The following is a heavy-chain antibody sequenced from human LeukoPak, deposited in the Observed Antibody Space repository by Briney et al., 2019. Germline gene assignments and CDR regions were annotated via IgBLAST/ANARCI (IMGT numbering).Heavy chain of an antibody. D-gene: IGHD3-10*01. CDR2: ISGSGGST. CDR3: AKERVLWFGEPWDY. J-gene: IGHJ4*02. Sequence: GRSLRLSCAASGFTFSSYAMSWVRQAPGKGLEWVSAISGSGGSTYYADSVKGRFTISRDNSKNTLYLQMNSLRAEDTAVYYCAKERVLWFGEPWDYWGQGTLVTVSS. CDR1: GFTFSSYA. V-gene: IGHV3-23*01.